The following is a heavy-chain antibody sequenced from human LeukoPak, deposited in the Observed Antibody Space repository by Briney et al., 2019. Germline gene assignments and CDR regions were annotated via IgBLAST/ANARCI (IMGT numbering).Heavy chain of an antibody. J-gene: IGHJ3*02. V-gene: IGHV1-69*13. CDR1: GGTFSSYA. Sequence: EASVKVSCKASGGTFSSYAISWVRQAPGQGLEWMGGIIPIFGTANYAQKFQGRVTITADESTSTAYMELSSLRSEDTAVYYCAREAYYYDSSGYQWVDAFDIWGQGTMVTVSS. D-gene: IGHD3-22*01. CDR3: AREAYYYDSSGYQWVDAFDI. CDR2: IIPIFGTA.